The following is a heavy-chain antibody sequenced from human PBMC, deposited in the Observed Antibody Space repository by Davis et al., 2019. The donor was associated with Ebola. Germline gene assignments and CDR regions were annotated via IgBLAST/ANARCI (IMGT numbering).Heavy chain of an antibody. D-gene: IGHD1-20*01. CDR3: ARDPITGTTGYYYYYGMDV. CDR1: GGSISSSSYY. V-gene: IGHV4-39*07. Sequence: MPSETLSLTCTVSGGSISSSSYYWGWLRQPPGKGLEWIGEINHSGSTNYNPSLKSRVTISVDTSKNQFSLKLSSVTAADTAVYYCARDPITGTTGYYYYYGMDVWGQGTTVTVSS. J-gene: IGHJ6*02. CDR2: INHSGST.